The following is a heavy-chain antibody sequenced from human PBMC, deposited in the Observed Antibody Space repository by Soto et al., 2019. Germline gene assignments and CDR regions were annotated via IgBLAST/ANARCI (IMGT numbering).Heavy chain of an antibody. V-gene: IGHV3-53*01. CDR3: ARGFPSMTYYGEYYFDY. Sequence: EVQLVESGGGLIQAGGSLRLSCEAFGFTVSTNYMSWVRQTPGKGLEWVSVFYSGGSTFYADSVKGRFTISRDNSRNTLYLQMRSLRAEDTVVYYCARGFPSMTYYGEYYFDYWGQGTLVTVSS. CDR1: GFTVSTNY. CDR2: FYSGGST. J-gene: IGHJ4*02. D-gene: IGHD3-10*01.